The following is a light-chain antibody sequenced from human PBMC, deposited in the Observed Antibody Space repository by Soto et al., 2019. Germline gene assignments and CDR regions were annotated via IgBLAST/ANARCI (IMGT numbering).Light chain of an antibody. CDR2: KAS. CDR1: QSISSW. V-gene: IGKV1-5*03. Sequence: IHMTHSPSTLSASVLYRVTITFRASQSISSWLAWYQQKPGKAPKLLIYKASSLESGVPSRFSGSGSGTEFILTISSLQPDDFASYCCQHYGGMWTFGQGTKVDI. J-gene: IGKJ1*01. CDR3: QHYGGMWT.